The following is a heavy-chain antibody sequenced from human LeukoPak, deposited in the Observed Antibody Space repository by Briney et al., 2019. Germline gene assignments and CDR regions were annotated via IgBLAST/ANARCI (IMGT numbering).Heavy chain of an antibody. D-gene: IGHD6-13*01. J-gene: IGHJ5*02. V-gene: IGHV4-59*01. CDR2: IYYSGST. Sequence: SETLSLTCAVYGGSFSGYYWSWIRQPPGKGLEWIGYIYYSGSTNYNPSLKSRVTISVDTSKNQFSLKLSSVTAADTAVYYCARGSYSSSWYPRMAWFDPWGQGTLVTVSS. CDR1: GGSFSGYY. CDR3: ARGSYSSSWYPRMAWFDP.